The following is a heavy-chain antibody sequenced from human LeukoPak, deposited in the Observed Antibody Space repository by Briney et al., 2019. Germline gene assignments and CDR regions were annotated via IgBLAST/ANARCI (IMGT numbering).Heavy chain of an antibody. CDR1: GYTFTGYY. CDR2: INPNSGGT. D-gene: IGHD3-9*01. CDR3: ARDNRNYDILTGRMGYYYYMDV. V-gene: IGHV1-2*02. Sequence: GASVKVSCKASGYTFTGYYMHWVRQAPGQGLEWMGWINPNSGGTNYAQKFQGRVTMTRDTSISTAYMELSRLRSDDTAVYYCARDNRNYDILTGRMGYYYYMDVWGKGTTVTISS. J-gene: IGHJ6*03.